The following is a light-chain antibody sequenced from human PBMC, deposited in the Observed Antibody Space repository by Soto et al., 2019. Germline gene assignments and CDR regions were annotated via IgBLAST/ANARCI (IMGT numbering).Light chain of an antibody. J-gene: IGLJ2*01. CDR3: QTYDSSLSGVV. CDR2: RDN. V-gene: IGLV1-40*01. CDR1: SSNIGAGYA. Sequence: QSVLTQPPSVSGAPGQRVTISCTGSSSNIGAGYAVHWYQQLPGTAPKLLIYRDNNRPSGVPDRFSGSKSGTSASLAITGLQAEDEADYYCQTYDSSLSGVVFGGGTKLTV.